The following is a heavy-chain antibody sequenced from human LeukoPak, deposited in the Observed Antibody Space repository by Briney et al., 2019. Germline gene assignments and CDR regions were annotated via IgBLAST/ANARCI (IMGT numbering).Heavy chain of an antibody. D-gene: IGHD3-22*01. CDR3: ARHYYDSSGYYCFDY. Sequence: ASVKVSCKASGGTFSSYAISWVRQAPGQGLEWMGGIIPIFGTANYAQKFQGRVTITADESTSTAYMELSSLRSEDTAVDYCARHYYDSSGYYCFDYWGQGTLVTVSS. CDR2: IIPIFGTA. V-gene: IGHV1-69*01. CDR1: GGTFSSYA. J-gene: IGHJ4*02.